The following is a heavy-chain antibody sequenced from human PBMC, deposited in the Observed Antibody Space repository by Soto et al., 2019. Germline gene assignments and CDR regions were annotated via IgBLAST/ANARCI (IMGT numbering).Heavy chain of an antibody. Sequence: QVQLVESGGGVVQPGRSLRLSCAASGFTFSSYGMHWVRQAPGKGLEWVGVITYDGSNKFYADSVKGRFTISRENSKNPLYLQRNSLRAEDAAVYYCAKDWRESLPGDAFDIWGQGTMVTVSS. CDR1: GFTFSSYG. D-gene: IGHD3-10*01. V-gene: IGHV3-30*18. CDR2: ITYDGSNK. CDR3: AKDWRESLPGDAFDI. J-gene: IGHJ3*02.